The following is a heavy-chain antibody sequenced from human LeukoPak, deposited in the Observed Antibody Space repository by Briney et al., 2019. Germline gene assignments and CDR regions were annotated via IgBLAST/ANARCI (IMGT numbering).Heavy chain of an antibody. CDR2: IVVGGGNT. J-gene: IGHJ3*02. CDR3: AGRGENPWAFDI. D-gene: IGHD3-16*01. V-gene: IGHV1-58*02. CDR1: GFTFSTSA. Sequence: SVKVSCKASGFTFSTSAMQWVRQARGQPLECIGWIVVGGGNTDYAQKFQERVTITRDMSTSTAYMELSSLRSEDTAVYYCAGRGENPWAFDIWGQGTMVTVSS.